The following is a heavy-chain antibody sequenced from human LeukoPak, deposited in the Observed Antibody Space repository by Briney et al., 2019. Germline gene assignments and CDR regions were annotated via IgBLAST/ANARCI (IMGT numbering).Heavy chain of an antibody. CDR2: ISYDGSNK. D-gene: IGHD5-24*01. J-gene: IGHJ4*02. V-gene: IGHV3-30*18. Sequence: GRSLRLSCAASGFTFSSYGMHWVRQAPGKGLEWVAVISYDGSNKYYADSVKGRFTISRDNSKNTLYLQMNSLRAEDTAVYYCAKDQKEMAGGYFDYWGQGTLVTVSS. CDR1: GFTFSSYG. CDR3: AKDQKEMAGGYFDY.